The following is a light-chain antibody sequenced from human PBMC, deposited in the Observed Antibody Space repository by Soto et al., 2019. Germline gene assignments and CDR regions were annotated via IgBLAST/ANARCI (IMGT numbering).Light chain of an antibody. CDR2: GAS. J-gene: IGKJ4*01. V-gene: IGKV3-20*01. CDR1: QSVSSY. Sequence: EMVLTQSPGTLSLSPGERATLSCRASQSVSSYLAWYQQKPGQAPRLLIYGASSRATGIPDRFSGSGSGTDFTLTISRLEPEDFAVYYCQQYDSSPLTFGGGTKVEIK. CDR3: QQYDSSPLT.